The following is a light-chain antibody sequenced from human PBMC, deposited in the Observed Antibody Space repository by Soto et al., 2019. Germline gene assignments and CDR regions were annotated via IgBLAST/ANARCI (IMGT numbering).Light chain of an antibody. CDR3: CPHAGPYIYV. CDR1: SSDVGGYNY. CDR2: DVS. V-gene: IGLV2-11*01. Sequence: QSALTQPRSVSGSPGQSVTISCTGTSSDVGGYNYVSWYQQHPGKAPKLMIYDVSKRPSGVPDRFSGFKSGNTASLTISGLQAEDEADYSCCPHAGPYIYVFGTGTKVTVL. J-gene: IGLJ1*01.